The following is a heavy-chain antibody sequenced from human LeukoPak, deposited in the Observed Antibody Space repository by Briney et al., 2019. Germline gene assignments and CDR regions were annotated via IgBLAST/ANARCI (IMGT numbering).Heavy chain of an antibody. D-gene: IGHD2-8*01. CDR1: GDSVSSNSAA. J-gene: IGHJ6*02. CDR3: AREPMGHYYYGMDV. V-gene: IGHV6-1*01. Sequence: KRSQTLSLTCGISGDSVSSNSAAWNWIRQSPSRGLEWLGRTYYRSKWYNNYAVSVKSRITINPDSSKNQVSLQLNSVTPEDTAVYYCAREPMGHYYYGMDVWGQGTTVTVSS. CDR2: TYYRSKWYN.